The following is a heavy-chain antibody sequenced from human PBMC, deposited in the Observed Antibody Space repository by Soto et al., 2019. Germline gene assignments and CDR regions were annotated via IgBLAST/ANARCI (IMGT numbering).Heavy chain of an antibody. CDR1: GFSLTTTRVG. CDR3: ARILQWFGDPGGFDP. V-gene: IGHV2-5*04. J-gene: IGHJ5*02. CDR2: IYWNDDN. D-gene: IGHD3-10*01. Sequence: QITLKESGPALLKPTQPLTLTCTFSGFSLTTTRVGVGWIRQPPGKALEWLALIYWNDDNLYSPSLRSRLTITKDTPNNQVVLTMTNMDPVDTGTYDGARILQWFGDPGGFDPWGQGTLVIVSS.